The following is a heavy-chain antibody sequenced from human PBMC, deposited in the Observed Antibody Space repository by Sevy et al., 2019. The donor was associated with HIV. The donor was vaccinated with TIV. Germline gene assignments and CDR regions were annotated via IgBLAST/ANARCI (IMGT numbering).Heavy chain of an antibody. CDR1: GGSISSGGYY. CDR3: AREGSVLRFLEWPNRGMDV. CDR2: IYYSGST. Sequence: SETLSLTCTVSGGSISSGGYYWSWIRQHPGKGLEWIGYIYYSGSTYYNPSLKSRVTISVDTSKNQFSLKLSSVTAADTAVYYCAREGSVLRFLEWPNRGMDVWGQGTTVTVSS. V-gene: IGHV4-31*03. D-gene: IGHD3-3*01. J-gene: IGHJ6*02.